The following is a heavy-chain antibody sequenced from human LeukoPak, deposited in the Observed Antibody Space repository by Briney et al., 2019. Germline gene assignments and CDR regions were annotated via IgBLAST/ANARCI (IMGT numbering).Heavy chain of an antibody. Sequence: GGSLRLSCAASGFTFSSYTMSWVRQAPGKGLEWVSAISGSGGSTYYADSVKGRFTISRDNAKNSLYLQMNSLRAEDTAVYYCAGSNVDTAMVSGNYFDYWGQGTLVTVSS. V-gene: IGHV3-23*01. J-gene: IGHJ4*02. CDR2: ISGSGGST. D-gene: IGHD5-18*01. CDR3: AGSNVDTAMVSGNYFDY. CDR1: GFTFSSYT.